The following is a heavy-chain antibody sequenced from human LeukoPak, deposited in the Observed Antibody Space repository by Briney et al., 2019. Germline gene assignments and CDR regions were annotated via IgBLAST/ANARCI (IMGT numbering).Heavy chain of an antibody. V-gene: IGHV5-51*01. CDR2: IYPGDSDT. CDR1: GYSFTSYW. Sequence: GESLKISCKGSGYSFTSYWIGWVRQMPGKGLEWMGIIYPGDSDTRYSPSFQGQVTISADKSISTAYLQWSSLKASDTAMYYCARRYYDILTGPRLDPWGQGTLVTVS. J-gene: IGHJ5*02. D-gene: IGHD3-9*01. CDR3: ARRYYDILTGPRLDP.